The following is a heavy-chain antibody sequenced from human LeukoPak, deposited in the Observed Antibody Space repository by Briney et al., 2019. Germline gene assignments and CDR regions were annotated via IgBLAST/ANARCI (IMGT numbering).Heavy chain of an antibody. Sequence: ASVKVSCKASGYTFTSYGISWVRQAPGQGLEWMGWISAYNGNTNYAQKLQGRVTMTTDTSTSTAYMELRSLRSGDTAVYYCARDRDSGYDFDWFDPWGQGTLVTVSS. D-gene: IGHD5-12*01. CDR3: ARDRDSGYDFDWFDP. J-gene: IGHJ5*02. V-gene: IGHV1-18*01. CDR1: GYTFTSYG. CDR2: ISAYNGNT.